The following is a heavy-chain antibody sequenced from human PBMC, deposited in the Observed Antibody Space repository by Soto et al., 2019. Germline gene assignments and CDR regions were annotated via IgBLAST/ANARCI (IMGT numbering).Heavy chain of an antibody. CDR1: GFTFSSYA. CDR2: ISGSGGST. J-gene: IGHJ3*02. Sequence: PGGSLRLSCAASGFTFSSYAMSWFRQAPGKGLEWVSAISGSGGSTYYADSVKGRFTISRDNSKNTLYLQMNSLRAEDTAVYYCAKDIGGSSWYVDAFDIWGQGTMVTVSS. D-gene: IGHD6-13*01. CDR3: AKDIGGSSWYVDAFDI. V-gene: IGHV3-23*01.